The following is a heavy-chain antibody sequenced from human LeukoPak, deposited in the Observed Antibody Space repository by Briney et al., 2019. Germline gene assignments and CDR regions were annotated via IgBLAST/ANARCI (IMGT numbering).Heavy chain of an antibody. CDR3: ARGLMVGAI. CDR1: GFTFSDYW. Sequence: PGGSLRLSCAASGFTFSDYWMSWVRQAPGKGLEWVASIKPDGSEKHYVDSVKGRFTISRDNAKNSVYLQMNSLRAEDTAVYYCARGLMVGAIWGQGTMVTVSS. D-gene: IGHD1-26*01. J-gene: IGHJ3*02. V-gene: IGHV3-7*04. CDR2: IKPDGSEK.